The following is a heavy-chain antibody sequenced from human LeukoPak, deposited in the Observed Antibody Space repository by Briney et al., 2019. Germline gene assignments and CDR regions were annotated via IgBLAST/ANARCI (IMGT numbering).Heavy chain of an antibody. Sequence: GGSLRLSCAASGFTVSSNYMSWVRQAPGKGREWVSVIYSGGSTYYADSVKDRFTISRDNSKNTVDLQMNSLRAEDTAVYYCARGHDYDSSVAYWGQGTLVTVSS. J-gene: IGHJ4*02. D-gene: IGHD3-22*01. CDR2: IYSGGST. CDR3: ARGHDYDSSVAY. CDR1: GFTVSSNY. V-gene: IGHV3-66*01.